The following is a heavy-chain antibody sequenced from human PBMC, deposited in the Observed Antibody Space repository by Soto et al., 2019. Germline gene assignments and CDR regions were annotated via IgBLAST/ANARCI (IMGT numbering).Heavy chain of an antibody. Sequence: QVQLVQSGAEVKKPGASMKVSCKASGYTFSDYYMHWVRQAPGQGLECMGWISPNNGATNYAQKFQDRVTMTRDACISTAYMEVSRLRSDGTAVYYCARGGEFCITGSCNSSLGDAFDVWGQGTTVTVSS. J-gene: IGHJ3*01. V-gene: IGHV1-2*02. D-gene: IGHD2-15*01. CDR1: GYTFSDYY. CDR2: ISPNNGAT. CDR3: ARGGEFCITGSCNSSLGDAFDV.